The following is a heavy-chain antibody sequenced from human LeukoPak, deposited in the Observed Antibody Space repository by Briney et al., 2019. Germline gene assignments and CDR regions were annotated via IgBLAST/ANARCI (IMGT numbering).Heavy chain of an antibody. CDR3: ARAHGSMTTAHMDV. CDR1: GYTFTGYY. D-gene: IGHD4-17*01. J-gene: IGHJ6*02. V-gene: IGHV1-2*04. CDR2: INPNSGGT. Sequence: ASVKVSCKASGYTFTGYYMHWVRQAPGQGLEWMGWINPNSGGTNYAQKFQGWATMTRDTSISTAYMELSRLRSDDTAVYYCARAHGSMTTAHMDVWGQGTTVTVSS.